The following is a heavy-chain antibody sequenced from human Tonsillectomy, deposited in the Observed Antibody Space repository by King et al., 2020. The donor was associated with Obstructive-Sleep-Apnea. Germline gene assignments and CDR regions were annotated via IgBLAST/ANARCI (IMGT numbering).Heavy chain of an antibody. D-gene: IGHD3-3*01. V-gene: IGHV3-64D*06. J-gene: IGHJ6*02. CDR1: GFTFSIYP. Sequence: VQLVESGGGLVQPGGSLRLSCSASGFTFSIYPMHWVRQTPGKGLEYVSGISSNGGSTYYADSVKGRFTISRDNSKNTLYLQMSSLRGEDTARYYCVRSPAPFDGDLWSGYNYYYYYEVHVWGQGSTVTVSS. CDR2: ISSNGGST. CDR3: VRSPAPFDGDLWSGYNYYYYYEVHV.